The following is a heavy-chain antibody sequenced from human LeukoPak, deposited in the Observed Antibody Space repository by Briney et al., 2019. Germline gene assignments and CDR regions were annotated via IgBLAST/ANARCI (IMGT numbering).Heavy chain of an antibody. CDR3: AIPFISGWYQLDY. CDR2: IWYDGSNK. D-gene: IGHD6-19*01. J-gene: IGHJ4*02. Sequence: GGSLRLSCAASGFTFSSYGMHWVRQAPGKGLEWVAVIWYDGSNKYYADSVKGRFTISRDNSTNTLYLQLNSLRAEDTAVYYCAIPFISGWYQLDYWGQGPLATVSS. CDR1: GFTFSSYG. V-gene: IGHV3-33*01.